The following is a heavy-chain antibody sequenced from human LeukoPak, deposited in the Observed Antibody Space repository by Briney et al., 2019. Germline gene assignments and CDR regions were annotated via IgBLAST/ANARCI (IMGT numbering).Heavy chain of an antibody. CDR2: IYYSGST. CDR3: ARQGVRGVIIDY. J-gene: IGHJ4*02. Sequence: SETLSLTCTVSGGSISSYYWSWIRQPPGKGLEWIGYIYYSGSTNYNPSLKSRVTISVGTSKNQFSLKLSSVTAADTAVYYCARQGVRGVIIDYWGQGTLVTVSS. CDR1: GGSISSYY. D-gene: IGHD3-10*01. V-gene: IGHV4-59*08.